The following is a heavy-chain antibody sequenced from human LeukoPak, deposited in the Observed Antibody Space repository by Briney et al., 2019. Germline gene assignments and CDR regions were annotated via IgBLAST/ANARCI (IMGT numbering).Heavy chain of an antibody. J-gene: IGHJ6*02. CDR2: TSYDGSIK. Sequence: GGSLRLSCAASEFTFSSYGMHWVRQAPGKGLEWVALTSYDGSIKYYADSVKGRFTISRDNSKNTLYLQMNSLRAEDTAVYYCEKESSQSMYYYYYCMDVWGQGTTVTVSS. V-gene: IGHV3-30*18. CDR1: EFTFSSYG. CDR3: EKESSQSMYYYYYCMDV.